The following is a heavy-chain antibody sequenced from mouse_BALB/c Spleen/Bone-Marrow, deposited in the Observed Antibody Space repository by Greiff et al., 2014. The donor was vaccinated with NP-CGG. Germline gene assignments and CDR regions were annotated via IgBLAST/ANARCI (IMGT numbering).Heavy chain of an antibody. Sequence: QVQLQQSGAELAKPGASVKMSCKASGYTFTSYWMHWVKQRPGQGLEWIGYINPSTGYTEYNQKFKDKATLTAGKSSSTAYMQLSSLTSEDSAVYYCARPENYDAMDYWGQGTSVTVSS. J-gene: IGHJ4*01. V-gene: IGHV1-7*01. CDR2: INPSTGYT. CDR1: GYTFTSYW. CDR3: ARPENYDAMDY.